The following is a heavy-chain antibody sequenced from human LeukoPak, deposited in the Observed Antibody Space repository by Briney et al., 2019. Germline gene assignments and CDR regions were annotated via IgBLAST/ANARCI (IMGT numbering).Heavy chain of an antibody. D-gene: IGHD1-7*01. CDR1: GFTFSSYS. Sequence: GGSLRLSCADSGFTFSSYSMNWVRQAPGKGLEWVSSISSSSSYIYYADSVKGRFTISRYNAKNSLYLQMNSLRAEDTAVYYCARDRSTGTTLRPYSFDYWGQGTLVTVSS. V-gene: IGHV3-21*01. J-gene: IGHJ4*02. CDR2: ISSSSSYI. CDR3: ARDRSTGTTLRPYSFDY.